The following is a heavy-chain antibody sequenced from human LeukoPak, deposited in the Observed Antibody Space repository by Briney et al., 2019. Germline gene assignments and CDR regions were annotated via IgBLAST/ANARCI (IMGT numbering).Heavy chain of an antibody. D-gene: IGHD3-10*01. J-gene: IGHJ5*02. V-gene: IGHV1-2*02. Sequence: ASVKVSCKTSGYTFSGYYMHWVRQAPGQGLEWMGWINPNSGDTKYAQKFQGRVTMTRDTSSSTGNMELSRLTSDDTAVYYCAREYYYGSGGWFDPWGQGTLVTVSS. CDR2: INPNSGDT. CDR1: GYTFSGYY. CDR3: AREYYYGSGGWFDP.